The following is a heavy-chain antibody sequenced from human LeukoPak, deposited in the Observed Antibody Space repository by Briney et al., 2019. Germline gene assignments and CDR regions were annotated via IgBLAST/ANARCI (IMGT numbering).Heavy chain of an antibody. D-gene: IGHD3-3*01. CDR1: GYTFSGYY. V-gene: IGHV1-2*02. CDR2: INPNSGGT. J-gene: IGHJ4*02. CDR3: ARDKRFLEWLWDY. Sequence: ASVKVSCKASGYTFSGYYMHWVRQAPGQGLEWMGWINPNSGGTNYAQKFQDRVTMTRDTSISTAYMELSRLRSDDTAVYYCARDKRFLEWLWDYWGQGTLVTVSS.